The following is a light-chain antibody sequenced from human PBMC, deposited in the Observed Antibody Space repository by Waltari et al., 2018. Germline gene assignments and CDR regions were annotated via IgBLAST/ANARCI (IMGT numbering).Light chain of an antibody. CDR1: SSNIGDNY. CDR2: RNS. Sequence: QSVLTQPPSASGTPGQRVTISCSGSSSNIGDNYVYWYHQLPGTAPKLLIYRNSQRPSGVPDRFSGSKAGTSVSLAISGLRSEDEADYYCAAWDDSLSGRVFGGGTKLTVL. V-gene: IGLV1-47*01. J-gene: IGLJ3*02. CDR3: AAWDDSLSGRV.